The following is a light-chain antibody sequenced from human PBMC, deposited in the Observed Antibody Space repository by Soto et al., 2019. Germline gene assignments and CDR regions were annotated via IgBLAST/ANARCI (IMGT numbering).Light chain of an antibody. CDR2: DVR. CDR1: SSDVGDYNY. Sequence: QSALTQPASVSGSPGQSVTISCTGTSSDVGDYNYVPWYQHHPGKAPKLMIYDVRNRPSGVSNRFSGSKSGNTASLTISGPQADDEAEYYCSSYTRSGTLGVVFGGGTKLTVL. J-gene: IGLJ2*01. V-gene: IGLV2-14*03. CDR3: SSYTRSGTLGVV.